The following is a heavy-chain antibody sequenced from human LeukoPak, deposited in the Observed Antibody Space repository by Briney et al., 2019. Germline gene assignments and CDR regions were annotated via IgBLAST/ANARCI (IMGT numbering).Heavy chain of an antibody. J-gene: IGHJ4*02. CDR2: IRYDGSNK. Sequence: GGSLRLSCAASGFTFSSYGMHWVRQAPGKGLEWVAFIRYDGSNKYYADSVKGRFTISRDNSKNTLYLQMNSLRAEDTAVYYCVKDQNIVVVPAAILDYWGQGTLVTVSS. CDR3: VKDQNIVVVPAAILDY. CDR1: GFTFSSYG. V-gene: IGHV3-30*02. D-gene: IGHD2-2*01.